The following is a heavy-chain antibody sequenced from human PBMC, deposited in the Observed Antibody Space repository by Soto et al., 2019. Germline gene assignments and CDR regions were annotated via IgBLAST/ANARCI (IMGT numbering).Heavy chain of an antibody. D-gene: IGHD3-10*01. J-gene: IGHJ4*02. CDR2: INPSIGTT. CDR1: GYTFTSQN. V-gene: IGHV1-46*03. CDR3: ARGGTMVRGVPGDY. Sequence: ASVKVSCKASGYTFTSQNMHWVRQAPGQGLEWMGVINPSIGTTTYAQKFQGRVTMTRDTSTSTVYMELSSLRSEDTAVYYCARGGTMVRGVPGDYWGQGTLVTVSS.